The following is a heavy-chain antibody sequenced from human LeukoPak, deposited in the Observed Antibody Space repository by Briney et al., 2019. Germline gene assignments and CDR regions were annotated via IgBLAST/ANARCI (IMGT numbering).Heavy chain of an antibody. CDR3: ASTAGPYYDSSGPFDY. CDR2: ISAYNGNT. D-gene: IGHD3-22*01. J-gene: IGHJ4*02. V-gene: IGHV1-18*04. Sequence: GASVKVSCKASGYTFTGYYIHWVRQAPGQGLEWMGWISAYNGNTNYAQKLQGRVTMTTDTSTSTAYMELRSLRSDDTVVYYCASTAGPYYDSSGPFDYWGQGTLVTVSS. CDR1: GYTFTGYY.